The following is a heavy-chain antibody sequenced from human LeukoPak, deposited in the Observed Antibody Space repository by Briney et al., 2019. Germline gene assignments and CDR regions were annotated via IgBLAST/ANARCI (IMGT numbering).Heavy chain of an antibody. CDR3: ASKVTTGY. J-gene: IGHJ4*02. CDR1: GLTVSSTY. Sequence: EGSLRLSRVISGLTVSSTYMSWVRQAPGKGLEWVAVIYSGGTTNYADSVKGRIIVYRDSSKNTLYLQMNSLRAEDTAVYYCASKVTTGYWGQGTLVTVSS. CDR2: IYSGGTT. V-gene: IGHV3-66*01. D-gene: IGHD4-17*01.